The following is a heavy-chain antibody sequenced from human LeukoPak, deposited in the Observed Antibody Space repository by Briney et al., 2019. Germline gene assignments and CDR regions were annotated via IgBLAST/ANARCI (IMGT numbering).Heavy chain of an antibody. CDR1: GFTFDDYA. Sequence: GGSLRLSCAASGFTFDDYAMHWVRHAPGKGLEWVSGISWNSNSIGYADSVKGRFTISRDNAKNSLYLQMNSLRAEDTALYYCAKSRDYGSGSSRLAIFDYWGQGTLVTVSS. J-gene: IGHJ4*02. CDR2: ISWNSNSI. CDR3: AKSRDYGSGSSRLAIFDY. D-gene: IGHD3-10*01. V-gene: IGHV3-9*01.